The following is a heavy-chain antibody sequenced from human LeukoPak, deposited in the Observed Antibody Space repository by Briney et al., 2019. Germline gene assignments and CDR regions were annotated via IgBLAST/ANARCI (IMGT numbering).Heavy chain of an antibody. CDR3: ARRLGEADAFDI. D-gene: IGHD3-10*01. CDR2: MNQDGSDK. J-gene: IGHJ3*02. V-gene: IGHV3-7*03. Sequence: GGSLRLSCAASGFTLSSYWMSWVRQAPGKGLEWVANMNQDGSDKNYVDSVKGRFTISRDNAKNSLYLQMNSLRAEDTALYHCARRLGEADAFDIWGQGTMVTVSS. CDR1: GFTLSSYW.